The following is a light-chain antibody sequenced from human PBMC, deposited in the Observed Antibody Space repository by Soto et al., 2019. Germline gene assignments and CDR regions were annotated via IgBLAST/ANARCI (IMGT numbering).Light chain of an antibody. CDR3: QQYSSSPLT. V-gene: IGKV3-20*01. CDR2: GTS. CDR1: ESVTSS. J-gene: IGKJ4*01. Sequence: EIVMTQSPATLSVSTGDRATLSCRASESVTSSLAWYQQMPGQAPRLLIYGTSNRATGIPDRFSGSGSGTDFTLTISRLEPEDFAVYYCQQYSSSPLTFGGGTKVDI.